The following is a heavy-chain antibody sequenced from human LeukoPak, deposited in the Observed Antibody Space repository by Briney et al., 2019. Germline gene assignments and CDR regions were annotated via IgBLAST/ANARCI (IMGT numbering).Heavy chain of an antibody. D-gene: IGHD6-13*01. Sequence: PSETLSLTCTVSGGSISSYYWSWIRQPPGKGLEWIGSIYYSGSTYYNPSLKSRVTISVDTSKNQFSLKLSSVTAADTAVYYCARRLIAAAGTDWFDPWGQGTLVTVSS. CDR3: ARRLIAAAGTDWFDP. V-gene: IGHV4-59*05. CDR2: IYYSGST. CDR1: GGSISSYY. J-gene: IGHJ5*02.